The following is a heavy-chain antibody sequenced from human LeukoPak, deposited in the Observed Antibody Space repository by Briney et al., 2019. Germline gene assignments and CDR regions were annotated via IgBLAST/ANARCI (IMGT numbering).Heavy chain of an antibody. V-gene: IGHV4-34*01. Sequence: SETLSLTCAVYGGSFSGYYWSWIRQPPGKGLEWIGEINHSGSTNYNPPLKSRVTISVDTSKNQFSLKLSSVTAADTAVYYCARKRGSYYPQFDYWGQGTLVTVSS. J-gene: IGHJ4*02. CDR1: GGSFSGYY. CDR3: ARKRGSYYPQFDY. D-gene: IGHD1-26*01. CDR2: INHSGST.